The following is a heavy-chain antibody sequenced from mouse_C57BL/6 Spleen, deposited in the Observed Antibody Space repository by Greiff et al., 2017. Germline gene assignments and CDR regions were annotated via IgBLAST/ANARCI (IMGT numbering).Heavy chain of an antibody. D-gene: IGHD2-14*01. CDR3: AGVRRDYAMDY. Sequence: VQLQQSGPELVKPGASVKISCKASGYAFSSSWMNWVKQRPGKGLEWIGRIYPGDGDTNYNGKFKGKATLTADKSSSTAYMQLSSLTSEDSAVYFCAGVRRDYAMDYWGQGTSVTVSS. CDR1: GYAFSSSW. CDR2: IYPGDGDT. J-gene: IGHJ4*01. V-gene: IGHV1-82*01.